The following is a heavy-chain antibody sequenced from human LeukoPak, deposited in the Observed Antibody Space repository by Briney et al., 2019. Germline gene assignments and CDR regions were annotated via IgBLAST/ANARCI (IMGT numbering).Heavy chain of an antibody. D-gene: IGHD1-26*01. Sequence: GASVKVSCKASGYTFTNYYIHWVRQAPGQGLEWMGITNPSSGSTNYAQKFQGRVTMTRDTSTSTVYMELSSLRSEDTAVYYCARDPSLGGDYWGQGTRVTVSS. CDR2: TNPSSGST. CDR1: GYTFTNYY. J-gene: IGHJ4*02. CDR3: ARDPSLGGDY. V-gene: IGHV1-46*01.